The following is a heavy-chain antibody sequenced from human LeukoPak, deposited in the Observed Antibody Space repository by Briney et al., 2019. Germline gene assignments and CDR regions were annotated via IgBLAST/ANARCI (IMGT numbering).Heavy chain of an antibody. J-gene: IGHJ4*02. D-gene: IGHD6-19*01. Sequence: KSSETLSLTCTVSGGSISSNSYYWGWIRQPPGKGLEWIGSIYYSGRTYYNPSLKSRVTMSVDTSNNQFSLQLSSVTAADTALYYCARDYGGWYYFDYWGQGTLVTVSS. CDR2: IYYSGRT. CDR1: GGSISSNSYY. CDR3: ARDYGGWYYFDY. V-gene: IGHV4-39*07.